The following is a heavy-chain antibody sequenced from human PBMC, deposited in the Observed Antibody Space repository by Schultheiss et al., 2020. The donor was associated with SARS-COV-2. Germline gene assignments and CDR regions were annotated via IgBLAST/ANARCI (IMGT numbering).Heavy chain of an antibody. CDR1: GYTFTDYW. J-gene: IGHJ4*02. CDR3: ARGPSTGKYDY. V-gene: IGHV1-2*04. D-gene: IGHD1-1*01. Sequence: ASVKVSCKASGYTFTDYWLHWVRQAPGQGLEWMGWINPNSGGTNYAQKFQGWVTMTRDTSISTAYMELSRLRSDDTAVYYCARGPSTGKYDYWGQGTLVTVSS. CDR2: INPNSGGT.